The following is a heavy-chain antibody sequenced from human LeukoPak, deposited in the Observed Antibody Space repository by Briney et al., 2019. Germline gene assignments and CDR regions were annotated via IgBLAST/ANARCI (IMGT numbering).Heavy chain of an antibody. D-gene: IGHD6-6*01. V-gene: IGHV4-39*01. J-gene: IGHJ6*03. CDR2: MYYSVST. CDR1: GVSISSSSDD. CDR3: ARPPAVWRPTGPDRPPHKGSTSSNYYYYYIDV. Sequence: SESLSLACTVSGVSISSSSDDCGRLREPPWKGLEWIGTMYYSVSTYYNPSLKRCFTISVVTSKNHFFLKLTSRTPATTAGCYSARPPAVWRPTGPDRPPHKGSTSSNYYYYYIDVWGKGTTVTVSS.